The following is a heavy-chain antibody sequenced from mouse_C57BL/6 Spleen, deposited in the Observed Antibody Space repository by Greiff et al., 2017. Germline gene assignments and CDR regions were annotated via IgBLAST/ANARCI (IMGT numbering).Heavy chain of an antibody. J-gene: IGHJ2*01. CDR1: GYTFTEYT. CDR2: FYPGSGSI. CDR3: ARHEEGYYPKKYYFDY. D-gene: IGHD1-1*01. Sequence: QVQLKESGAELVKPGASVQLSCKASGYTFTEYTIHWVKQRSGQGLEWIGWFYPGSGSIKYTEKFKDKATLTADKSSSTVYMELSRLTSEDSAVYFCARHEEGYYPKKYYFDYWGQGTTLTVSS. V-gene: IGHV1-62-2*01.